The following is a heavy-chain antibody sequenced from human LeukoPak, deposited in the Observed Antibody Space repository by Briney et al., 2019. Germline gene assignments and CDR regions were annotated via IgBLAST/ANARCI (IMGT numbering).Heavy chain of an antibody. CDR2: IDPADSDI. D-gene: IGHD2-15*01. Sequence: GESLKISCKGSGYSINNYWIGWVRQMPGKGLEWMGIIDPADSDIRYSPSFQGQVTISADKSISTAYLQWSSLKASDTAMYYCARQEYCSGGSCYTWFDSWGQGTLVIVSS. J-gene: IGHJ5*01. CDR3: ARQEYCSGGSCYTWFDS. V-gene: IGHV5-51*01. CDR1: GYSINNYW.